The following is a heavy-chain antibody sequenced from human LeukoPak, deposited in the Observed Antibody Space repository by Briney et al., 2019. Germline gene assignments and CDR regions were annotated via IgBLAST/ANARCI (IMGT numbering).Heavy chain of an antibody. CDR3: TRLDAGGWFY. J-gene: IGHJ4*02. V-gene: IGHV5-51*01. Sequence: GESLKISCKVSGYSLTNNWIGWVRQVPGKGLEWMGIIYPGDSDTRYTPAFQGHVIMSADKSIGTAYLQWSSLRASDTAMYFCTRLDAGGWFYWGRGTLVTVSS. CDR1: GYSLTNNW. D-gene: IGHD6-19*01. CDR2: IYPGDSDT.